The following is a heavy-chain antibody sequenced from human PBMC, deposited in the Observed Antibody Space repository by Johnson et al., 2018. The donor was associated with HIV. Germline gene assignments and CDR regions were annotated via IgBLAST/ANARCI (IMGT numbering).Heavy chain of an antibody. V-gene: IGHV3-30*03. D-gene: IGHD3-22*01. Sequence: QMQLVESGGGVVQPGRSLRLSCAASGFTFSSYGMHWVRQAPGKGLEWVAVISYDGSNKYYADSVKGRFTISRDKSKNTLYLQMNSLRAEDTAVYYCARDQGNYYDSSGKPKRAFDIWGQGTMVTVSS. CDR3: ARDQGNYYDSSGKPKRAFDI. J-gene: IGHJ3*02. CDR2: ISYDGSNK. CDR1: GFTFSSYG.